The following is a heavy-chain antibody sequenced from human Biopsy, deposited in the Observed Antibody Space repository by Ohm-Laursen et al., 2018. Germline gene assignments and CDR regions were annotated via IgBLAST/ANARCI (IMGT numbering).Heavy chain of an antibody. V-gene: IGHV1-46*01. J-gene: IGHJ4*02. CDR3: ATSRSGRALGDS. Sequence: SVNVSCKVAENPFSTHYIHWGRQAPGQGLEWVGVINPGGGGTNYTQKFQDRVTVSRDTSTSAVYMELTDLLSEDTAVYYCATSRSGRALGDSWGQGTLVTVSS. CDR2: INPGGGGT. D-gene: IGHD6-19*01. CDR1: ENPFSTHY.